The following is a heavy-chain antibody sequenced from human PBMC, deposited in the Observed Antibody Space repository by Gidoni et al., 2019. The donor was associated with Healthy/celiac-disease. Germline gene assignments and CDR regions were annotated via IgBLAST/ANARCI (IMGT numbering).Heavy chain of an antibody. CDR2: ISYDGSNK. D-gene: IGHD3-10*01. Sequence: QVQLVESGGGVAQPGRSLRLSCAASGFTFRSYAMHWVRQAPGKGLEWVAVISYDGSNKYYADSVKGRFTISRDNSKNTLYLQMNSLRAEDTAVYYCAREHGITMVRGSFDYWGQGTLVTVSS. CDR3: AREHGITMVRGSFDY. J-gene: IGHJ4*02. CDR1: GFTFRSYA. V-gene: IGHV3-30-3*01.